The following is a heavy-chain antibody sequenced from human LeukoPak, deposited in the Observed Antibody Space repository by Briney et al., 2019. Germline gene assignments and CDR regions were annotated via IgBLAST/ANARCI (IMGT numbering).Heavy chain of an antibody. Sequence: AGGSLRLSCAASGFTFSSYAMSWVRQAPGKGLEWVSAISSSGGSTYYADSVKGRFTISRDSSKNILYLQMNSLRAEDTAVYYCAKDRCSNGIGCYYYYMDVWGKGTTVTISS. CDR1: GFTFSSYA. CDR3: AKDRCSNGIGCYYYYMDV. D-gene: IGHD2-8*01. CDR2: ISSSGGST. V-gene: IGHV3-23*01. J-gene: IGHJ6*03.